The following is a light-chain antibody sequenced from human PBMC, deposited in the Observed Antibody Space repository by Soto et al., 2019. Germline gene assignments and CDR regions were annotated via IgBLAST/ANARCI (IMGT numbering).Light chain of an antibody. CDR1: TSDGGSYNL. J-gene: IGLJ2*01. CDR2: EVS. Sequence: QSALTQPASVSGSPGQSITISCTGTTSDGGSYNLVSWYQQHPGKAPKLIIYEVSERPSGVSTRFSGSKSGNMASLTISGLQAEDEAEYYCCSYATPRQFGGGTKVTVL. V-gene: IGLV2-23*02. CDR3: CSYATPRQ.